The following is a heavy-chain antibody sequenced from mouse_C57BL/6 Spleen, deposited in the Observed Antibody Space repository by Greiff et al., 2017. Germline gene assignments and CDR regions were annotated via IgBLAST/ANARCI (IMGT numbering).Heavy chain of an antibody. J-gene: IGHJ3*01. CDR3: ARSLYYDYDEGFAY. V-gene: IGHV1-55*01. Sequence: VQLQQPGAELVKPGASVKMSCKASGYTFTSYWITWVKQRPGQGLEWIGDIYPGSGSTNYNVKFKSKATLTVDTSSSTAYMQLSSLTSEDSAVYYCARSLYYDYDEGFAYWGQGTLVTVSA. CDR1: GYTFTSYW. CDR2: IYPGSGST. D-gene: IGHD2-4*01.